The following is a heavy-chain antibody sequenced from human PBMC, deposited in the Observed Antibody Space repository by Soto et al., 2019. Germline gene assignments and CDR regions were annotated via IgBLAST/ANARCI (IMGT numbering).Heavy chain of an antibody. V-gene: IGHV1-69*12. J-gene: IGHJ6*02. D-gene: IGHD2-2*01. CDR2: IIPIFGTP. CDR1: GGTFTNYA. Sequence: QVQLVQSGAEVKKPGSSLKVSCKASGGTFTNYAFSWVRQAPGQGPEWMGGIIPIFGTPDYAQKFQGRVIITADESTRTVSMELNSLRSDDTAVYYCARERSVGYCITTTCPKPFFYYAMDFWGQGTTVTVSS. CDR3: ARERSVGYCITTTCPKPFFYYAMDF.